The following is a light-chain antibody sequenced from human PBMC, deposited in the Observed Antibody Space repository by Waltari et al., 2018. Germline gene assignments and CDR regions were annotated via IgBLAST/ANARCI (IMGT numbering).Light chain of an antibody. CDR1: QTISSY. V-gene: IGKV1-39*01. CDR2: AAS. Sequence: QITKSPSSRSESLENRVPITCRPSQTISSYLHGYQHKQGTAPKLRIYAASTLLSGVPSRFSGSGSGIEFTLSISSLQPEDFATYSCQQTYNHTQTFGQGTKVEIK. J-gene: IGKJ1*01. CDR3: QQTYNHTQT.